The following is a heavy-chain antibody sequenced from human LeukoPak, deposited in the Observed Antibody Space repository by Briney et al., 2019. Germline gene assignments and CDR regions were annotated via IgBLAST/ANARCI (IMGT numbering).Heavy chain of an antibody. V-gene: IGHV4-4*07. J-gene: IGHJ4*02. D-gene: IGHD1-26*01. CDR1: GGSITSYY. CDR3: ARDSGSIAY. CDR2: IYSSGST. Sequence: SETLSLTCTVSGGSITSYYWGWIRQAAGKGLEWIGRIYSSGSTNYNPSLKSRVTMSVDASKNQFSLNLNSVTAADTAVYYCARDSGSIAYWGQGTLATVSS.